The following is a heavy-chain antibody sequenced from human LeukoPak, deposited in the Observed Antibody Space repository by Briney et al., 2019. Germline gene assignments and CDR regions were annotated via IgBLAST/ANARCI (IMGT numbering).Heavy chain of an antibody. CDR2: FDPEDGEI. J-gene: IGHJ4*02. Sequence: ASVKVSCKVSGYTLTELSMHWVRQAPGKGLDWMGGFDPEDGEIIYAQKFQGRVTMTEDTSTDTAYMELSSLRSDDTAVYYCATEKDDSSGYYYFDYWGQGTLVTVSS. D-gene: IGHD3-22*01. CDR3: ATEKDDSSGYYYFDY. CDR1: GYTLTELS. V-gene: IGHV1-24*01.